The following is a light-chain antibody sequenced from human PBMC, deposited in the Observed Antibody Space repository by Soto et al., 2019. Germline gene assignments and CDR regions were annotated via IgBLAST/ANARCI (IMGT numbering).Light chain of an antibody. CDR2: GAS. Sequence: EIVMTQSPATLSVSPGERATLSCRASQSVDSNLAWYQQQPGQAPRLLIYGASTRATGLPAKYSGSGSGTEFTLTISSLQSEDFAVYYCQQYNDWPQTFGQGTKVEMK. J-gene: IGKJ1*01. CDR1: QSVDSN. V-gene: IGKV3-15*01. CDR3: QQYNDWPQT.